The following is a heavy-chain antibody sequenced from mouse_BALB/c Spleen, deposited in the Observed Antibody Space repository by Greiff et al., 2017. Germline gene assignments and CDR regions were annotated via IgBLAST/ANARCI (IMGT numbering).Heavy chain of an antibody. J-gene: IGHJ3*01. CDR1: GYSITSGYY. CDR3: AREGDDYAFAY. D-gene: IGHD2-4*01. V-gene: IGHV3-6*02. Sequence: EVKLQESGPGLVKPSQSLSLTCSVTGYSITSGYYWNWIRQFPGNKLEWMGYISYDGSNNYNPSLKNRISITRDTSKNQFFLKLNSVTTEDTATYYCAREGDDYAFAYWGQGTLVTVSA. CDR2: ISYDGSN.